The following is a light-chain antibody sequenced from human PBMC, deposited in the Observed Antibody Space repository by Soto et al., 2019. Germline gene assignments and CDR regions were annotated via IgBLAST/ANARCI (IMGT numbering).Light chain of an antibody. CDR2: AAT. CDR3: LQDYNYPRT. J-gene: IGKJ1*01. Sequence: IQMTQSPSSLSASVGDRVTITCRASQGIRNDLGWYQQKPGEAPNLLIDAATSLRSGVPSRFSGSGSGTDFTLTISSLQPEDFATYYCLQDYNYPRTFGQGTKVEVK. V-gene: IGKV1-6*02. CDR1: QGIRND.